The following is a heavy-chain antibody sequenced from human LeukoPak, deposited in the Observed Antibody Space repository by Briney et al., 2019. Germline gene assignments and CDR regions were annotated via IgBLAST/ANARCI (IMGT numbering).Heavy chain of an antibody. CDR2: INPSDGST. CDR3: ARDLGSGYYTFDY. J-gene: IGHJ4*02. D-gene: IGHD3-3*01. V-gene: IGHV1-46*01. CDR1: GYTFTSYY. Sequence: GASVKVSCKASGYTFTSYYIHWVRQAPGQGLEWMGIINPSDGSTNYAHKFQGRVTMTRDTSTSTVYMELSSLRSEDTAVYYCARDLGSGYYTFDYWGQGTLVTVSS.